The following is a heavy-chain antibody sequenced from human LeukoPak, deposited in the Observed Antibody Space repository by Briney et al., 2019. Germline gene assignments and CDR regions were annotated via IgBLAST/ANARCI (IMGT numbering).Heavy chain of an antibody. D-gene: IGHD3-3*01. J-gene: IGHJ6*02. CDR3: ARVDYDFWSGYYTYYYYGMGV. CDR2: INPNSGGT. CDR1: GYTFTGYY. Sequence: GASVKVSCKASGYTFTGYYMHWVRQAPGQGLEWMGWINPNSGGTNYAQKFQGRVTMTRDTSISTAYMELSRLRSDDTAVYYCARVDYDFWSGYYTYYYYGMGVWGQGTTVTVSS. V-gene: IGHV1-2*02.